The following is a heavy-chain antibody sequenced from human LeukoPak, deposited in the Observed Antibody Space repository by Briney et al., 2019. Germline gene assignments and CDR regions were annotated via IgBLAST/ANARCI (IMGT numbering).Heavy chain of an antibody. CDR3: ARDGWFGELDY. D-gene: IGHD3-10*01. CDR2: IYYSGST. J-gene: IGHJ4*02. Sequence: PSETLSLTCTVSGGSISSYYWSWIRQPPGKGLGWIGYIYYSGSTNYNPSLKSRVTISVDTSKNQFSLKLSSVTAADTAVYYCARDGWFGELDYWGQGTLVTVSS. CDR1: GGSISSYY. V-gene: IGHV4-59*01.